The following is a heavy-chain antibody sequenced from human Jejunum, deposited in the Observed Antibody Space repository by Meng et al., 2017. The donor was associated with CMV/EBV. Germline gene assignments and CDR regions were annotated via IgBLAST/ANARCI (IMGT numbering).Heavy chain of an antibody. D-gene: IGHD6-13*01. Sequence: YGISWVRQATGKGLEWMGWISAYNGNTNYAQKLQGRVTMTTDTSTSTAYMELRSLRSDDTAVYYCARGYLSSSWSYDYYYGMDVWGQGTTVTVSS. CDR3: ARGYLSSSWSYDYYYGMDV. CDR2: ISAYNGNT. J-gene: IGHJ6*02. V-gene: IGHV1-18*01. CDR1: YG.